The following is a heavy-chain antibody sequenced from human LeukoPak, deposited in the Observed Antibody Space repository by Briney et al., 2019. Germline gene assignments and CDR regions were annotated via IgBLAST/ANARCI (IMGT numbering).Heavy chain of an antibody. D-gene: IGHD1-7*01. J-gene: IGHJ4*02. CDR3: ARDLTGTNYYFDY. CDR1: GFTFSSYW. V-gene: IGHV3-33*08. CDR2: IWYDGSNK. Sequence: GGSLRLSCAASGFTFSSYWITWVRQAPGKGLEWVAVIWYDGSNKYYADSVKGRFTISRDNSKNTLYLQMNSLRAEDTAVYYCARDLTGTNYYFDYWGQGTLVTVSS.